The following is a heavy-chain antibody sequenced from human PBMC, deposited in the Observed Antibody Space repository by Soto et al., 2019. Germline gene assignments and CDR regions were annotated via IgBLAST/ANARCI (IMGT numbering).Heavy chain of an antibody. V-gene: IGHV1-3*01. Sequence: ASVKVSCRASGYTFTSYAMHWVRQAPGQRLEWMGWINAGNGNTKYSQKFQGRVTITRDTSASTAYMELSSLRSEDTAVYYCARSIVVVTALDYWGQGTLVTAPQ. CDR3: ARSIVVVTALDY. CDR1: GYTFTSYA. CDR2: INAGNGNT. D-gene: IGHD2-21*02. J-gene: IGHJ4*02.